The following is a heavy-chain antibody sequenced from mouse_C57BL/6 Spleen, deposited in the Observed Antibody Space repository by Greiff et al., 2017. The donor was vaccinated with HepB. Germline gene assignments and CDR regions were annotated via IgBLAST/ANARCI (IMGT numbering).Heavy chain of an antibody. CDR2: ISSGGDYI. V-gene: IGHV5-9-1*02. Sequence: EVQLQESGEGLVKPGGSLKLSCAASGFTFSSYAMSWVRQTPEKRLEWVAYISSGGDYIYYADTVKGRFTISRDNARNTLYLQMSSLKSEDTAMYYCTRDPDYYGSSYGAYWGQGTLVTVSA. J-gene: IGHJ3*01. CDR3: TRDPDYYGSSYGAY. CDR1: GFTFSSYA. D-gene: IGHD1-1*01.